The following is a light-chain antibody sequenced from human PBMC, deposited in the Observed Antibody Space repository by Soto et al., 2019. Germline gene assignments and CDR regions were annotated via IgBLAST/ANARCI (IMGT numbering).Light chain of an antibody. J-gene: IGKJ1*01. Sequence: DIQMTQSPSSLSASVGDRVTITCRASQSISSSLNWYQQKPGKAPKLLIYAASSLQSGVPSMFSGSGSGTDFTLIISSLQPEDFATYYCQQSYSTPWTFGQGTKVEIK. CDR3: QQSYSTPWT. CDR1: QSISSS. V-gene: IGKV1-39*01. CDR2: AAS.